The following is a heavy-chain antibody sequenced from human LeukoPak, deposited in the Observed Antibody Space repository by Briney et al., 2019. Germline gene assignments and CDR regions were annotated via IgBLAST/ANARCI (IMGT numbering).Heavy chain of an antibody. J-gene: IGHJ5*02. CDR1: GFSLSTSGM. D-gene: IGHD3-10*01. CDR3: ARSRLYGSLPYWFDP. CDR2: INHSGST. Sequence: SGPALVKPTQTLTLTCTFSGFSLSTSGMCVSWIRQPPGKGLEWIGEINHSGSTNYNPSLKSRVTISVDTSKNQFSLKLSSVTAADTAVYYCARSRLYGSLPYWFDPWGQGTLVTVSS. V-gene: IGHV4-39*07.